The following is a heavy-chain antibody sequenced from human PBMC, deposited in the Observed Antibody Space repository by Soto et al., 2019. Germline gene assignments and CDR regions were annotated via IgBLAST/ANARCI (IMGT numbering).Heavy chain of an antibody. J-gene: IGHJ4*02. Sequence: EVQLLESGGGLVQPGGSLRLSCAASGFTFSSYAMSWVRQAPGKGLEWVSAISGSGGSTYYADSVKGRFTISRDNSKNPPYPQMNSLRAEETAVYYRGKDFRHSGYSGYDSGDRQGGSGYWGQGTLVTVSS. D-gene: IGHD5-12*01. CDR1: GFTFSSYA. CDR2: ISGSGGST. CDR3: GKDFRHSGYSGYDSGDRQGGSGY. V-gene: IGHV3-23*01.